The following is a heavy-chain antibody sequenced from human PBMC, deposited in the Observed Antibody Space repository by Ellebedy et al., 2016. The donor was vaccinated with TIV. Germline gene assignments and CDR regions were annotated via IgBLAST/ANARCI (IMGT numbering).Heavy chain of an antibody. V-gene: IGHV4-39*01. Sequence: MPSETLSLTCTVSGGSISNSSYYWGWIRQSPGKGLEWIGSISYSGSTYYNPSLKSRVTISVDTSKNQFSLKVRFVTAADTAVYYCTRRLATADKIRAGFDYWGQGTLVTVSS. CDR2: ISYSGST. CDR3: TRRLATADKIRAGFDY. CDR1: GGSISNSSYY. J-gene: IGHJ4*02. D-gene: IGHD6-13*01.